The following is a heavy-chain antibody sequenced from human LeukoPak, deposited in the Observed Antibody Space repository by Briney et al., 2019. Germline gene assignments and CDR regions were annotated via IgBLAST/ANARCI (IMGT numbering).Heavy chain of an antibody. CDR2: TNPNSGNT. CDR3: ARGTYSRRPPNWLDP. V-gene: IGHV1-8*03. J-gene: IGHJ5*02. Sequence: ASVKVSCKPAGYTLTSYDTNWVRQATGQGLEWMGWTNPNSGNTGYAQKFQGRVTITRNTSISTAYMELSSLRSEDTAVYYCARGTYSRRPPNWLDPWGQGTLVTVSS. D-gene: IGHD6-13*01. CDR1: GYTLTSYD.